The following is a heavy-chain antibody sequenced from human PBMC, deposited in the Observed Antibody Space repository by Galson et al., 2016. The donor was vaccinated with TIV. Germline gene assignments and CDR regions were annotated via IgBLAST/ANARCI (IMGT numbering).Heavy chain of an antibody. V-gene: IGHV1-69*06. CDR1: GGLVSNYA. CDR3: ARGRGYYFGSGSSYFDY. Sequence: SVKVSCKASGGLVSNYAISWVRQAPGQGLEWMGSINPIFGTANYAQKFQGRVTITADTSTSTIYMELSSLRSEDTAVYYCARGRGYYFGSGSSYFDYWGQGGLVTASS. D-gene: IGHD3-10*01. J-gene: IGHJ4*02. CDR2: INPIFGTA.